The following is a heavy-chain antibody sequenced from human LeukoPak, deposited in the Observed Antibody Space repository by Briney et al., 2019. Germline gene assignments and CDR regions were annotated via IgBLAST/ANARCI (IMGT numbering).Heavy chain of an antibody. J-gene: IGHJ6*03. CDR1: GGSISSSSYY. D-gene: IGHD6-25*01. CDR3: ARHRAATAYDYYLDV. CDR2: IYYSGST. V-gene: IGHV4-39*01. Sequence: SETLSLTCTVSGGSISSSSYYWGWIRQPPGKGLEWIGSIYYSGSTYYNPSLKSRVTISVDTSKNQFSLKLSSVTAADTAVYYCARHRAATAYDYYLDVWGKGTTVTVSS.